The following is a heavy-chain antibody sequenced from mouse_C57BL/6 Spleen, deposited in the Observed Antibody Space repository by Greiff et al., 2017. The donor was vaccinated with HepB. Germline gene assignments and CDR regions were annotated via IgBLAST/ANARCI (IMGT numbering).Heavy chain of an antibody. D-gene: IGHD1-2*01. V-gene: IGHV1-59*01. CDR3: ARRLRHYFDY. Sequence: QVQLQQPGAELVRPGNSVKLSCKASGYTFTSYWMHWVKQRPGQGLEWIGVIDPSDSYTNYNQKFKGKATLTVDTASSTAYMQLSSLTSEDSAVYYCARRLRHYFDYWGQGTTLTVSS. CDR1: GYTFTSYW. CDR2: IDPSDSYT. J-gene: IGHJ2*01.